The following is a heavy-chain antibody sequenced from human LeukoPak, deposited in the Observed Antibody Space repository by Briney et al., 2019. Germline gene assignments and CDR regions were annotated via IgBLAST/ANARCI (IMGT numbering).Heavy chain of an antibody. J-gene: IGHJ4*02. CDR1: GGSFSDCY. Sequence: SETLSLTCAVYGGSFSDCYWSWIRQAPGKGLEWIGEINHSGSTNYNSSLKSRVIISVDTSKNQFSLRLSSVTAADTAAYYCARRRRSGSQVLDFWGQGTLVTVSS. V-gene: IGHV4-34*01. CDR2: INHSGST. D-gene: IGHD1-26*01. CDR3: ARRRRSGSQVLDF.